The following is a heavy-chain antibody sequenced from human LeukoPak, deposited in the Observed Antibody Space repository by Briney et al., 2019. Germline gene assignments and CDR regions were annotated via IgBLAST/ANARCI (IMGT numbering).Heavy chain of an antibody. D-gene: IGHD6-25*01. CDR1: GYTFTSYA. Sequence: PGASVKVSCKASGYTFTSYAMHWVRQAPGQRLEWMGWINAGNGNTEYSQKFQGRVAITRDTSASTAYMELSSLRSEDTAVYYCARVLSGYYFDYWGQGTLVTVSS. J-gene: IGHJ4*02. CDR2: INAGNGNT. CDR3: ARVLSGYYFDY. V-gene: IGHV1-3*01.